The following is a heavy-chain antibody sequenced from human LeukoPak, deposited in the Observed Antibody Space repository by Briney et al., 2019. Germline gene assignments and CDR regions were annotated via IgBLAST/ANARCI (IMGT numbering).Heavy chain of an antibody. CDR3: ARRIGYCSSTSCPAEDWFDP. CDR2: FDPEDGET. V-gene: IGHV1-24*01. CDR1: GYTLTELS. D-gene: IGHD2-2*01. Sequence: ASVKVSCKVSGYTLTELSMHWVRQAPGKGLEWMGGFDPEDGETIYAQKFQGRVTMTRNTSISTAYMELSSLRSEDTAVYYCARRIGYCSSTSCPAEDWFDPWGQGTLVTVSS. J-gene: IGHJ5*02.